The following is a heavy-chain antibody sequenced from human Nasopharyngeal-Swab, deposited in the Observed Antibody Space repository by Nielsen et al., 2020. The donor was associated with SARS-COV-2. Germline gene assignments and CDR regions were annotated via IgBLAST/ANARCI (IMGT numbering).Heavy chain of an antibody. J-gene: IGHJ4*02. CDR3: ARDLSGYWVSFDY. CDR2: ISSSSSYI. Sequence: WIRQPPGKGLEWVSSISSSSSYIYYADSVKGRFTISRDNAKNSLYLQMNSLRAEDTAVYYCARDLSGYWVSFDYWGQGTLGTVSS. V-gene: IGHV3-21*01. D-gene: IGHD5-12*01.